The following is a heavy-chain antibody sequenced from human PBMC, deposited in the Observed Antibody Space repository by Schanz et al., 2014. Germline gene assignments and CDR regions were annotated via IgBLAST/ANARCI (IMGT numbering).Heavy chain of an antibody. Sequence: VQLVQSGAEVKRPGASVRVSCKASGYTFTSYDFNWVRQAPGQGLEWMGWMNPDSGNTGYAQKFQGRVTMTRNTSISTAYMELSSLRSDDTAVYYCARGFDFWDRWGQGTLVIVSS. J-gene: IGHJ4*02. V-gene: IGHV1-8*01. CDR3: ARGFDFWDR. D-gene: IGHD3-3*01. CDR1: GYTFTSYD. CDR2: MNPDSGNT.